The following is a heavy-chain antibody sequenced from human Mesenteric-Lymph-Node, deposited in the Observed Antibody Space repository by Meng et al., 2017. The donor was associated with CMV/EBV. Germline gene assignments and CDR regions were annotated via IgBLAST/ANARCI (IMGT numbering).Heavy chain of an antibody. CDR2: IYHSGST. D-gene: IGHD3-3*01. CDR3: ARVYSTIFGGHNWFDP. Sequence: GSRRSSNWWSGARLPPGKGLEWIGEIYHSGSTNYNPSLKSRVTISVDKSKNQFSLKLSSVTAADTAVYYCARVYSTIFGGHNWFDPWGQGTLVTVSS. V-gene: IGHV4-4*02. CDR1: GSRRSSNW. J-gene: IGHJ5*02.